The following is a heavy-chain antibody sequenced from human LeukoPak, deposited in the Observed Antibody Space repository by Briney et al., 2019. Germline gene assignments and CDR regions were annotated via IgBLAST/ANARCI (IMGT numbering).Heavy chain of an antibody. CDR1: GGSFSGYY. J-gene: IGHJ4*02. Sequence: SETLSLTCAVYGGSFSGYYWSWIRQPPGKGLEWIGEINHSGSTNYNPSLKSRVTISVDTSKNQFSLKLSSVTAADTAVYYCARGIKYDYVWGSYRYPHYFDYWGQGTLVTVSS. V-gene: IGHV4-34*01. D-gene: IGHD3-16*02. CDR2: INHSGST. CDR3: ARGIKYDYVWGSYRYPHYFDY.